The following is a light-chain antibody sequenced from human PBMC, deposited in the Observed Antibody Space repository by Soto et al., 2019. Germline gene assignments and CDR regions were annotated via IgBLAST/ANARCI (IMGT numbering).Light chain of an antibody. CDR1: QSISTW. Sequence: DIQMTQSPSPLSASVGDRVTITCRASQSISTWLAWYQQKPGKAPKLLIYKASNLEGGVPSRFSGSGSGTEFTITINSLQPDDFATYYCQQYNTYPLSFGGGTTVEIK. V-gene: IGKV1-5*03. CDR3: QQYNTYPLS. J-gene: IGKJ4*01. CDR2: KAS.